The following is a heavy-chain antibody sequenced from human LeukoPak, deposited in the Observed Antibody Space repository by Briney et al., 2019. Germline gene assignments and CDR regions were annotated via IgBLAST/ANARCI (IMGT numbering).Heavy chain of an antibody. J-gene: IGHJ4*02. CDR3: ARAIGLDFDF. CDR1: GLTFSSHW. D-gene: IGHD2/OR15-2a*01. Sequence: GGSLRLSCAASGLTFSSHWMHWVRQAPGKGLVWVSRITNDGSSTTYADSVKGRFTISRDNAKNMLYLQVNSLRAEDTAMYYCARAIGLDFDFWGQGTLVTVSS. V-gene: IGHV3-74*01. CDR2: ITNDGSST.